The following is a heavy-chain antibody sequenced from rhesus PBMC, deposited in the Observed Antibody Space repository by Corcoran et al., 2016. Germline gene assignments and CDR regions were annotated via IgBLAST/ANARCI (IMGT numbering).Heavy chain of an antibody. D-gene: IGHD1-1-1*01. Sequence: QVQLQESGPGLVKPSETLSLTCAVSGGSIRSNYWSWIRQAPGRGLELIGYIYSSGSPYYNPSLNSRGTLSVDTSKNQFSLKLTSVTAADTDVYYCALRYEVWGPGVLVTVSS. J-gene: IGHJ5-1*01. CDR1: GGSIRSNY. CDR2: IYSSGSP. CDR3: ALRYEV. V-gene: IGHV4S11*01.